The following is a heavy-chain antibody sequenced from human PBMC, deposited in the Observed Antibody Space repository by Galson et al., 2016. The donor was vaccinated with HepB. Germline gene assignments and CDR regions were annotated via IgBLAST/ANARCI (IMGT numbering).Heavy chain of an antibody. D-gene: IGHD3-22*01. J-gene: IGHJ5*02. CDR3: ARADSGYLNWFAP. V-gene: IGHV1-69*04. Sequence: SVKVSCKASGGTFSSYAISWVRQAPGQGLEWMGRIIPILGIANYAQKFQGRVTITADKSTSTAYMELRSLRSDDTAVYYCARADSGYLNWFAPWGQGTLVTVSS. CDR2: IIPILGIA. CDR1: GGTFSSYA.